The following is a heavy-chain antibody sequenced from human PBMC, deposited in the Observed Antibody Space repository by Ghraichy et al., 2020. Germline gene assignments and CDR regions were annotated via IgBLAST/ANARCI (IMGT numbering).Heavy chain of an antibody. D-gene: IGHD3-9*01. V-gene: IGHV4-34*01. CDR3: ARATIRDGMDV. Sequence: SETLSLTCAVYGGSFSCYYWTWIRQPPGKGLEWIGEINHSGRTNCNPSLKSRVTISGDTSKNQFSLKLISVTAADTAVYYCARATIRDGMDVWGQGTTVTVSS. CDR1: GGSFSCYY. CDR2: INHSGRT. J-gene: IGHJ6*02.